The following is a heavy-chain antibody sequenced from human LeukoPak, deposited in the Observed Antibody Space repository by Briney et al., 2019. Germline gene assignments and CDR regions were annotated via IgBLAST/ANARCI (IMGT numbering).Heavy chain of an antibody. V-gene: IGHV3-23*01. J-gene: IGHJ4*02. Sequence: GGSLRLSCAASGFTFSSYWMHWVRQAPEKGLEWVSGISGNGGSTAYADSVKGRFTISRDNSKNTLYLQMNSLRAEDTAVYYCAKDRSSSTSCSNYWGQGTLVTVSS. CDR3: AKDRSSSTSCSNY. CDR2: ISGNGGST. D-gene: IGHD2-2*01. CDR1: GFTFSSYW.